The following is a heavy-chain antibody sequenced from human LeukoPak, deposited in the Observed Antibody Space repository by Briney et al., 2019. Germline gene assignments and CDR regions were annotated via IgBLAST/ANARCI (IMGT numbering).Heavy chain of an antibody. CDR3: ARFSAAESPPDY. D-gene: IGHD1-26*01. Sequence: GGSLRLSCVASGFTFSSYSMNWVRQAPGKGLEWVSSISSSSSYIYYADSVKGRFTISRDNAKKSLYLQMNSLRVEDTAVYYCARFSAAESPPDYWGQGTLVTVFS. J-gene: IGHJ4*02. V-gene: IGHV3-21*01. CDR2: ISSSSSYI. CDR1: GFTFSSYS.